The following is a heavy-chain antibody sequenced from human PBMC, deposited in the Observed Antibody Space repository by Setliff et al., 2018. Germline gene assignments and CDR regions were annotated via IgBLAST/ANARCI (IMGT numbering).Heavy chain of an antibody. J-gene: IGHJ5*02. D-gene: IGHD4-4*01. V-gene: IGHV3-21*03. CDR1: GFTFNSYS. CDR2: ISAASSYI. CDR3: TTGPRDSRNYLNWFNP. Sequence: GGSLRLSCAASGFTFNSYSMNWVRQAPGKGLEWVSSISAASSYISDAQSLKGRFTISRDDSKNMLFLQMNNLKTEDTGFYYCTTGPRDSRNYLNWFNPWGQGTLVTVSS.